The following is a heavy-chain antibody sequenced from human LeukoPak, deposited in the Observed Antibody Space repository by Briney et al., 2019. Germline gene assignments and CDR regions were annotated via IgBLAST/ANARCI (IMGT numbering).Heavy chain of an antibody. CDR1: GFTFSSYW. Sequence: GGSLRLSCAASGFTFSSYWMHWVRQAPGKGLVWVSRIESDGSTNYADSVKGRFTISRDNAKNTLSLQMNSLRAEDTGVYYCARAPSEIGGYYPEYFRHWGQGTLVTASS. V-gene: IGHV3-74*01. J-gene: IGHJ1*01. D-gene: IGHD3-22*01. CDR3: ARAPSEIGGYYPEYFRH. CDR2: IESDGST.